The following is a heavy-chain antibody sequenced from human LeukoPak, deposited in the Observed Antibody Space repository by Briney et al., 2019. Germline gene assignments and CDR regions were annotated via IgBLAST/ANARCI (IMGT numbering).Heavy chain of an antibody. CDR1: GYTFTSYD. D-gene: IGHD3-3*01. V-gene: IGHV1-8*02. Sequence: GASVKVSCKASGYTFTSYDINWVRQATGQGLEWMGWMNPNSGNTGYAQKFQGRVTMTEDTSTDTAYMELRSLRSDDTAVYYCARDQPEWLDLYYFDYWGQGTLVTVSS. CDR2: MNPNSGNT. J-gene: IGHJ4*02. CDR3: ARDQPEWLDLYYFDY.